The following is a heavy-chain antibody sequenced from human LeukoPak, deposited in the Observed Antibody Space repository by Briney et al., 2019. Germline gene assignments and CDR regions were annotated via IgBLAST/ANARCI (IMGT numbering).Heavy chain of an antibody. V-gene: IGHV6-1*01. CDR2: TYYRSKWYN. CDR3: VRGLRYSYGYAY. J-gene: IGHJ4*02. CDR1: GDSVSSNSAA. D-gene: IGHD5-18*01. Sequence: SQTLSLTCAISGDSVSSNSAAWNCIRQSPSRGLECLGRTYYRSKWYNDYAVSVKSRITINPDTSKNQFSLQLNSVTPEDTAVYYCVRGLRYSYGYAYWGQGTLVTVSS.